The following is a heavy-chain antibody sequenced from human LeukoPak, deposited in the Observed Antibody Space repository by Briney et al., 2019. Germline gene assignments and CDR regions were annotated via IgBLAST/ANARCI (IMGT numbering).Heavy chain of an antibody. Sequence: PSETLSLTCTVSGGSISSSSYYWGWIRQPPGKGLEWIGSIYYSGSTYYNPSLKSRVTISVDTSKNQFSLKLSSVTAGDTAVYYCARIWLVRGYFDYWGQGTLVTVSS. J-gene: IGHJ4*02. D-gene: IGHD6-19*01. CDR1: GGSISSSSYY. CDR2: IYYSGST. V-gene: IGHV4-39*01. CDR3: ARIWLVRGYFDY.